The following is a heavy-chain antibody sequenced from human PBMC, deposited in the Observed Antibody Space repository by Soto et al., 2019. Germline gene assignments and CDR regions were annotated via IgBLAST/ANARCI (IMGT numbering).Heavy chain of an antibody. V-gene: IGHV4-59*08. CDR1: GGSISSYY. D-gene: IGHD6-13*01. CDR2: IYYSGST. CDR3: ARHLAAAGQRPNYYYMDV. Sequence: SETLSLTCTVSGGSISSYYWSWIRQPPGKGLEWIGYIYYSGSTNYNPSLKSRVTISVDTSKNQFSLKLSSVTAADTAGYYCARHLAAAGQRPNYYYMDVWGKGTTVTVSS. J-gene: IGHJ6*03.